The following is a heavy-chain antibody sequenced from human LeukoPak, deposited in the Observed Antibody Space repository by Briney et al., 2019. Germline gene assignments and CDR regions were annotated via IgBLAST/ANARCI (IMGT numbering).Heavy chain of an antibody. CDR2: IYYSGST. D-gene: IGHD1-26*01. V-gene: IGHV4-39*07. Sequence: SETLSLTCSVSGDSISTSSYYWGWIRQPPGKGLEWIESIYYSGSTYYNPSLKSRVTISVDTSKNQFSLKLSSVTAADTAVYYCARSLVGARVAWDYWGQGTLVTVSS. CDR1: GDSISTSSYY. CDR3: ARSLVGARVAWDY. J-gene: IGHJ4*02.